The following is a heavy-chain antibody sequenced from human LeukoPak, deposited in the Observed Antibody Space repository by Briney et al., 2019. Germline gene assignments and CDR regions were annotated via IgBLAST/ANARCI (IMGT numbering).Heavy chain of an antibody. V-gene: IGHV3-7*01. Sequence: GGSLRLSCAASGFTFSDFWMGWVRQAPGKGLEWVANINQDGSENYYVDSVKSRFTISRDNAKNSLYLQMNSLRAEDTAVYYCTKGRSNHYWGQGTLVTVST. CDR2: INQDGSEN. D-gene: IGHD3-10*01. J-gene: IGHJ4*02. CDR1: GFTFSDFW. CDR3: TKGRSNHY.